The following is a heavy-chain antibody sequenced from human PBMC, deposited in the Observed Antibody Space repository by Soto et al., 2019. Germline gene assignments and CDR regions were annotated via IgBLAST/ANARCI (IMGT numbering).Heavy chain of an antibody. V-gene: IGHV3-23*01. CDR2: ISNIGGQT. Sequence: PGGSLRLSCEVSGFTFENYAMNWVRRAPGKGLEWVSSISNIGGQTYYADSVKGRFTISKDASRNTVHLHMNSLRADDTATYFCVSWVSAHFDYWGHGTPVTVSS. D-gene: IGHD2-8*01. CDR1: GFTFENYA. J-gene: IGHJ4*01. CDR3: VSWVSAHFDY.